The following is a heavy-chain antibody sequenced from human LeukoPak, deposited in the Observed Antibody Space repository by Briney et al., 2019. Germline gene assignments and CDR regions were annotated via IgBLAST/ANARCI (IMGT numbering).Heavy chain of an antibody. CDR1: GYTFTGYY. J-gene: IGHJ3*02. Sequence: ASVKVSCKASGYTFTGYYMHWVRQAPGQGLEWMGWINPNSGGTNYAQKFQGRVIMTRDTSISTAYMELSRLRSDDTAVYYCARDRSDYDAFDIWGQGTMVTVSS. CDR2: INPNSGGT. CDR3: ARDRSDYDAFDI. V-gene: IGHV1-2*02. D-gene: IGHD4-17*01.